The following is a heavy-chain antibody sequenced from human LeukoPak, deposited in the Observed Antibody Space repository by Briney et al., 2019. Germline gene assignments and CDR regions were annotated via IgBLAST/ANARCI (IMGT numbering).Heavy chain of an antibody. Sequence: GGSLRLSCAASGFTFSYYTMHWVRQAPGKGLEWVAVISYDGSNKYYADSVKGRFTISRDNSKNTLYLQMNSLRAEDTAVYYCARVLNYYDSSGYYFSYWGQGTLVTVSS. V-gene: IGHV3-30-3*01. CDR1: GFTFSYYT. CDR3: ARVLNYYDSSGYYFSY. J-gene: IGHJ4*02. CDR2: ISYDGSNK. D-gene: IGHD3-22*01.